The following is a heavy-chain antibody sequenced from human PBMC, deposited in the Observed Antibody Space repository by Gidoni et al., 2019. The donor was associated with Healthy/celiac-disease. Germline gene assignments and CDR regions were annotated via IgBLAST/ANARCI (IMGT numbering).Heavy chain of an antibody. CDR3: AKEKAPYSSSPIPYYYYYGMDV. V-gene: IGHV3-30*18. Sequence: QVQLVESGGGVVQPGRSLRLSCAASGFTFSSYGMHWVRQAPGKGLEWVAVISYDGSNKYYADSVKGRFTISRDNSKNTLYLQMNSLRAEDTAVYYCAKEKAPYSSSPIPYYYYYGMDVWGQGTTVTVSS. J-gene: IGHJ6*02. D-gene: IGHD6-6*01. CDR2: ISYDGSNK. CDR1: GFTFSSYG.